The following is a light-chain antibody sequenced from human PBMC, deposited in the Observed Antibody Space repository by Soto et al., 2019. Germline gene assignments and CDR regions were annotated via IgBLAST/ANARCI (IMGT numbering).Light chain of an antibody. J-gene: IGKJ1*01. CDR2: AAS. CDR3: QQYNNRTV. CDR1: QSVSSS. Sequence: IVVTKSPATLSLSPGERATLSCRASQSVSSSLAWYQQKPGQAPRLLIYAASTRATGIPARFSGSGSGTEFTLTISSLPSEDLAVYYCQQYNNRTVFGQGTKLDIK. V-gene: IGKV3-15*01.